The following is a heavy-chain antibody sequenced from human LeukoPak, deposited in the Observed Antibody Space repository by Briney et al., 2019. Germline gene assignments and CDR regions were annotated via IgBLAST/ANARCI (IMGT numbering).Heavy chain of an antibody. V-gene: IGHV3-9*01. Sequence: GRSLRLSCAASGFTFDDYAMHWVRQAPGKGLEWVSGISWNSGSIGYADSVKGRFTISRDNAKNSLYLQMNSLRAEDTALYYCAKDLGVVPAAPADYWGQGTLVTVSS. CDR2: ISWNSGSI. CDR1: GFTFDDYA. J-gene: IGHJ4*02. CDR3: AKDLGVVPAAPADY. D-gene: IGHD2-2*01.